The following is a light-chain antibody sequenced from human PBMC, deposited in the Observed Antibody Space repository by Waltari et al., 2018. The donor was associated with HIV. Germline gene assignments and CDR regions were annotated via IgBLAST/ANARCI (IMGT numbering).Light chain of an antibody. V-gene: IGLV4-69*01. CDR1: TGHSTYA. J-gene: IGLJ3*02. Sequence: QLVLTQSPSASASLGASVQLTCTLSTGHSTYAIAWHQQQPEKGPRYLMEVDSDGSSSKGDGIPDRFSGSSSGNEGYLIITGLQAEDEADYYCQTWGTGIRVFGGGTKLTVL. CDR3: QTWGTGIRV. CDR2: VDSDGSS.